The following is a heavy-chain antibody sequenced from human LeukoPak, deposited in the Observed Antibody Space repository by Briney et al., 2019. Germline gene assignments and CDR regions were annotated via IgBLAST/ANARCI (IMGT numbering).Heavy chain of an antibody. Sequence: SETLSLTCTVSGGSISSYYWSWIRQPPGKGLEWIGYIYYSGSTNYNPSLKSRVTISVDTSKNQFSLKLSSVTAADTAVYYCAREDSSSWVNWFDPWGQGTLVTVSS. J-gene: IGHJ5*02. V-gene: IGHV4-59*01. CDR3: AREDSSSWVNWFDP. D-gene: IGHD6-13*01. CDR2: IYYSGST. CDR1: GGSISSYY.